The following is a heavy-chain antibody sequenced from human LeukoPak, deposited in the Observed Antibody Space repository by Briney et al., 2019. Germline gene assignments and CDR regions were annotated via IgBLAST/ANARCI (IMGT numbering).Heavy chain of an antibody. J-gene: IGHJ4*02. CDR3: AKEGLGGDFDY. V-gene: IGHV3-30-3*01. D-gene: IGHD3-16*01. CDR1: GFTFSSYA. CDR2: ISYDGSGK. Sequence: PGGSLRLSWAASGFTFSSYAMHWVRQAPGKGLEWVAVISYDGSGKFYPDSVKGRFTISRDDSKNTLYLQMNSLRPEDTALYHCAKEGLGGDFDYWGQGTLVTVSS.